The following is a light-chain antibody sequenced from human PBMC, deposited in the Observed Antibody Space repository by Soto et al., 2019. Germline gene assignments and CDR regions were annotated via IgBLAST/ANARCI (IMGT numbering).Light chain of an antibody. CDR1: QVFSNY. CDR3: QQLYSSPLT. CDR2: DAS. V-gene: IGKV1-9*01. J-gene: IGKJ4*01. Sequence: DIHLTQSPSFLSASVGDRVTITCRASQVFSNYLAWYQQKPGKAPHLLIYDASTLQSGVPSRFSGSGSGTEFTLTISSLQPEDFATYYCQQLYSSPLTFGGGTKVEIK.